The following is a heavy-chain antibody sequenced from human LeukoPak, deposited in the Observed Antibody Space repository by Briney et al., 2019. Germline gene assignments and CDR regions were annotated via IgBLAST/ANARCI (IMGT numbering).Heavy chain of an antibody. CDR3: ARASTPKVGATIYFFDY. D-gene: IGHD1-26*01. CDR1: GYTFTSYD. J-gene: IGHJ4*02. V-gene: IGHV7-4-1*01. CDR2: ISTNTGNP. Sequence: ASVKVSCKASGYTFTSYDINWVRQAPGQGLEWMGWISTNTGNPTYAQGFTGRFVFSLDTSVSTAYLQIDSLESEDTAVYYCARASTPKVGATIYFFDYWGQGTLVTVSS.